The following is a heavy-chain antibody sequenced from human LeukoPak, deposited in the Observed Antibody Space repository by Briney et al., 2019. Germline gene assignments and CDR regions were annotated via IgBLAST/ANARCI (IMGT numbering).Heavy chain of an antibody. D-gene: IGHD6-19*01. J-gene: IGHJ6*02. CDR2: INPNSGGT. V-gene: IGHV1-2*02. CDR1: GYTFTGYY. CDR3: ARDSWLIRVYYYGMDV. Sequence: ASVKVSCKASGYTFTGYYMHWVRQAPGQGLEWMGWINPNSGGTNYAQKFQGRVTMTRDTSISTAYMELSRLRSDDTAVYHCARDSWLIRVYYYGMDVWGQGTTVTVSS.